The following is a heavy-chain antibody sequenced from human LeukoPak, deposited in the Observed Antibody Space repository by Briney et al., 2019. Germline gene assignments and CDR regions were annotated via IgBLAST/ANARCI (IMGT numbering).Heavy chain of an antibody. D-gene: IGHD2-2*02. V-gene: IGHV4-34*01. CDR1: GGAFSGYY. Sequence: SETLSFTCAVYGGAFSGYYWSWIRQPPGKWLEWIGEINHSGGTNYNPSLKSRVTISVDTSKNQFSLKLSSVTSADTAVYYCARRRLPNYCSSTSCYTPLYYYGMDVWGQGTTVTVSS. J-gene: IGHJ6*02. CDR2: INHSGGT. CDR3: ARRRLPNYCSSTSCYTPLYYYGMDV.